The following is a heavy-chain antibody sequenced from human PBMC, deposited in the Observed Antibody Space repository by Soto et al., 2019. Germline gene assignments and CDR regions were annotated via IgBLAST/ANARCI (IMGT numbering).Heavy chain of an antibody. D-gene: IGHD6-13*01. CDR2: ISGSGGST. CDR1: GFTFSSYA. Sequence: PGGSLRLSCAASGFTFSSYAMSWVRQAPGKGLEWVSAISGSGGSTYYADSVKGRFTISRDNSKNTLYLQMNSLRAEDTAVYYCAKVYSSSWSFYYYYGMDVWGQGTMVTVSS. V-gene: IGHV3-23*01. J-gene: IGHJ6*02. CDR3: AKVYSSSWSFYYYYGMDV.